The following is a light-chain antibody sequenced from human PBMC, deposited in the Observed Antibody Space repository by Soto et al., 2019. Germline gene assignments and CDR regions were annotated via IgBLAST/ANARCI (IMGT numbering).Light chain of an antibody. CDR2: AAS. Sequence: DIQMTQSPSSLSASVGDRVTITCRASQSISSYLNWYQQKPGKAPKLLIYAASSLQSGVPSRFSCSGSRTDFTLTISRLQPEDFATYYCQQSYSTPITFGQGTRLEIK. CDR1: QSISSY. CDR3: QQSYSTPIT. V-gene: IGKV1-39*01. J-gene: IGKJ5*01.